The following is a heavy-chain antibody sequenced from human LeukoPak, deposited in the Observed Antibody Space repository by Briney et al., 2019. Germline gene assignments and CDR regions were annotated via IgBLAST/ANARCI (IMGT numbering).Heavy chain of an antibody. CDR1: GITLSSYW. Sequence: PGGSLRLSCAASGITLSSYWMSWVRQATGKGLAWVASIKQDGSEKYYVDSVKGRFTISRDNAKNSLYLQMSSLRAEDTAVYYCAKSGSSWYKDYYMDVWGKGTTVTVSS. J-gene: IGHJ6*03. CDR2: IKQDGSEK. V-gene: IGHV3-7*01. CDR3: AKSGSSWYKDYYMDV. D-gene: IGHD6-13*01.